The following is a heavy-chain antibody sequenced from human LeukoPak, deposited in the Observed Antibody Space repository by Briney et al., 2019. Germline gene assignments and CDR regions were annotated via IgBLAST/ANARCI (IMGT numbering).Heavy chain of an antibody. J-gene: IGHJ4*02. CDR3: ARDEISGYSYGHPFDY. Sequence: GASVKVSCKASGYTFTSYGISWVRQAPGQGLEWMGWISAYNGITNYAQKLQGRVTMTTDTSTSTAYMELRSLRSDDTAVYYCARDEISGYSYGHPFDYWGRGTLVTVSS. CDR1: GYTFTSYG. CDR2: ISAYNGIT. D-gene: IGHD5-18*01. V-gene: IGHV1-18*01.